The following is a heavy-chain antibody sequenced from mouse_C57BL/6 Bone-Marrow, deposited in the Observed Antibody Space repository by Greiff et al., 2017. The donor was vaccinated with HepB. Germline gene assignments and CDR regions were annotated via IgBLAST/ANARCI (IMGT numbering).Heavy chain of an antibody. V-gene: IGHV3-3*01. CDR1: GFSINSDCY. CDR2: TFYSGIT. J-gene: IGHJ4*01. D-gene: IGHD1-1*01. Sequence: EVKLMESGPSLVRPSQTLSLTCTVTGFSINSDCYWIWIRQFPGNKLDYIGYTFYSGITYYNPSLESRTYITRDTSKNPFSLKLSSVTTEDTATYYCARGLITTVVGDYAMDYWGQGTSVTVSS. CDR3: ARGLITTVVGDYAMDY.